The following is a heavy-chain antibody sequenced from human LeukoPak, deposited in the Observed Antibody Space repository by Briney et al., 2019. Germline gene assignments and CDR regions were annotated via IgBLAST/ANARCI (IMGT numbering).Heavy chain of an antibody. D-gene: IGHD3-3*01. Sequence: LETLSLTCAVYGGSFSGYYWSWIRQPPGKGLEWIGEINHSGSTNYNPSLKSRVTISVDTSKNQFSLKLSSVTAADTALYYCARGGSYYDFWSGYGDVWFDPWGQGTLVTVSS. V-gene: IGHV4-34*01. CDR3: ARGGSYYDFWSGYGDVWFDP. CDR1: GGSFSGYY. CDR2: INHSGST. J-gene: IGHJ5*02.